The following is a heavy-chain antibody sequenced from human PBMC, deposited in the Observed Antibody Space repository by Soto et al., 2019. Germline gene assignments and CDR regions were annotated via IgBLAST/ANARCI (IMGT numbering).Heavy chain of an antibody. CDR2: ISSSSSYI. V-gene: IGHV3-21*01. Sequence: GGSLRLSCAASGFTFSSYSMNWVRQAPGKGLEWVSSISSSSSYIYYADSVKGRFTISRDNAKNSLYLQMNSLRAEDTAVYYCATVNDYCSSTSCYLRAYYYMDVWGKGTTVTVSS. CDR3: ATVNDYCSSTSCYLRAYYYMDV. D-gene: IGHD2-2*01. CDR1: GFTFSSYS. J-gene: IGHJ6*03.